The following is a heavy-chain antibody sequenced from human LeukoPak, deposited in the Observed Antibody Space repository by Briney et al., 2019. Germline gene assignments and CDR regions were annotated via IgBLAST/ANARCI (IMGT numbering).Heavy chain of an antibody. CDR1: GYRFTGYY. J-gene: IGHJ4*02. D-gene: IGHD3-22*01. V-gene: IGHV1-2*06. CDR2: IGPSSGGT. CDR3: ARAGDFYDSSGYSRH. Sequence: ASVKVSCKASGYRFTGYYLHWVRQAPGQGPEWMGRIGPSSGGTKYVEKFLGRVTLTRDTSTSTVYMELTNLTSDDTAVYYCARAGDFYDSSGYSRHWGQGTPVTVSS.